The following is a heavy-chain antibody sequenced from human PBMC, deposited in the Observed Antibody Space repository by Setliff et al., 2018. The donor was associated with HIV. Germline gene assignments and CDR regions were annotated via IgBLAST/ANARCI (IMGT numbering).Heavy chain of an antibody. V-gene: IGHV2-26*01. CDR1: GFSLSNTRMG. CDR2: IFSNDEK. J-gene: IGHJ4*01. Sequence: SGPTLVNPTETLTLTCTVSGFSLSNTRMGVSWIRQPPGKALEWLAHIFSNDEKSYSISLKSRLTISKDTAKSQVVLTMTNMDPVDTATYYGARGLRYFDWLSPTYFDCWGHGTLVTVSS. D-gene: IGHD3-9*01. CDR3: ARGLRYFDWLSPTYFDC.